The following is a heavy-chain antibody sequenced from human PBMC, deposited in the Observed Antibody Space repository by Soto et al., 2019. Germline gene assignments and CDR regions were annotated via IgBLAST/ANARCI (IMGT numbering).Heavy chain of an antibody. CDR3: AKDNGSGCDWLRVGDASDI. D-gene: IGHD5-12*01. CDR1: GFTFSSYG. V-gene: IGHV3-30*18. Sequence: GGSLRLSCAASGFTFSSYGMHWVRQAPGKGLEWVAVISYDGSNKYYADSVKGRLTISRDNSKNTLYLQMNSLRGEDTAVYYCAKDNGSGCDWLRVGDASDIWGQGT. CDR2: ISYDGSNK. J-gene: IGHJ3*02.